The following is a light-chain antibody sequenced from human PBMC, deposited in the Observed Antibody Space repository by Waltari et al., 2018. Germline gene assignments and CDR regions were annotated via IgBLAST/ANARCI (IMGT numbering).Light chain of an antibody. J-gene: IGLJ2*01. V-gene: IGLV2-8*01. Sequence: QSALTQPPSASGSPGQSLTISCTGTSSDVGGYKDVSWYQQHPGKAPKLMIYEVSKRPSGVPDRFSGSKSGNTASLTVSGLQAEDEADYYCSSYAGSSTFLFGGGTKLTVL. CDR1: SSDVGGYKD. CDR2: EVS. CDR3: SSYAGSSTFL.